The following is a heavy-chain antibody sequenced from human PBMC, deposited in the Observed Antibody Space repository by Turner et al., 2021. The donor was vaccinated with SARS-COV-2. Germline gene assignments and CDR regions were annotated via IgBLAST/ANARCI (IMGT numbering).Heavy chain of an antibody. V-gene: IGHV4-39*01. Sequence: QLKLQESGPGLVAPWGTLSLTFSVSGGSVTTSNSYCGWIRQSPEKGLEWIATGSRSGRTYDNPTLRTRVTISLDTPKNHFSLKRTSVTAADSAVYYCARHDFKDHSDTSGYYYVKKNWFDSWGQGTSVTVSS. CDR3: ARHDFKDHSDTSGYYYVKKNWFDS. J-gene: IGHJ5*01. CDR1: GGSVTTSNSY. D-gene: IGHD3-22*01. CDR2: GSRSGRT.